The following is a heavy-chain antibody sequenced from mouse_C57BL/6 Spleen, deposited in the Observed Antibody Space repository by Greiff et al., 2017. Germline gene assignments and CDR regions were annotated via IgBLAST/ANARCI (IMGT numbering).Heavy chain of an antibody. D-gene: IGHD1-1*01. J-gene: IGHJ3*01. V-gene: IGHV3-6*01. Sequence: VQLQQSGPGLVKPSQSLSLTCSVTGYSITSGYYWNWIRQFPGNKLEWMGYISYDGSNNYNPSLKNRISITRDTSTNQFFLKLNSVTTEDTATYYCARDYGSSYVLAYWGQGTLVTVSA. CDR1: GYSITSGYY. CDR3: ARDYGSSYVLAY. CDR2: ISYDGSN.